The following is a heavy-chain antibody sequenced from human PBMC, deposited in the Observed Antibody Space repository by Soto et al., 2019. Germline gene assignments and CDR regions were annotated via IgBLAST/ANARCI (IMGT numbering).Heavy chain of an antibody. V-gene: IGHV4-59*01. CDR1: GGSISNYH. Sequence: QEQLQESGPRLVKPSETLSLTWSVSGGSISNYHWSWIRQPPGKGLEWIGYISYTGSTNYSPSLKTRVTMLLATYKKQFSLKLSSVTAEDTAVYYCARVAADAYWSGYDDYWGQGTLVTVSS. J-gene: IGHJ4*02. D-gene: IGHD3-3*01. CDR2: ISYTGST. CDR3: ARVAADAYWSGYDDY.